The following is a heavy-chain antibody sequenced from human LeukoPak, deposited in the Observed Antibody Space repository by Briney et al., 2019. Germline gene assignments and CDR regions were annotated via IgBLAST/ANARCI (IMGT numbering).Heavy chain of an antibody. CDR2: INARGDT. CDR1: GWSFNDYY. Sequence: SETLSLTCAVYGWSFNDYYWNWVRQSPGKGLEWIGEINARGDTNYNPSLKSRVTISVDSSKNQFSLTLTSMIAADTAIYYCARGQVPAARGYNWFDPWGQGTLVTVSS. J-gene: IGHJ5*02. D-gene: IGHD2-2*01. V-gene: IGHV4-34*01. CDR3: ARGQVPAARGYNWFDP.